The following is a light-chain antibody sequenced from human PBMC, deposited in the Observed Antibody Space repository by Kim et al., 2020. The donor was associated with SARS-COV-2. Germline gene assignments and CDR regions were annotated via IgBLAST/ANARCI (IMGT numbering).Light chain of an antibody. CDR3: HQYNNWPPVT. J-gene: IGKJ5*01. CDR2: GAS. Sequence: SPGERATLSCRASQSVNSNLAWYQQKPGQAPRLLIYGASSRATGIPVRFSGSGSGTEFTLTIISLQSEDFAVYYCHQYNNWPPVTFGQGTRLEIK. V-gene: IGKV3-15*01. CDR1: QSVNSN.